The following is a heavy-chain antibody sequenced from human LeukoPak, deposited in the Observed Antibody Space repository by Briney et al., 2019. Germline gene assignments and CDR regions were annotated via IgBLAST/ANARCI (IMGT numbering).Heavy chain of an antibody. V-gene: IGHV3-48*03. Sequence: PGGSLRLSCAASGFTFSSYEMNWVRQAPGKGLEWISYISSSGSTIYYADSVKGRFTISRDNAKNSLYLQMNSLRAEDTAVYYCARDGDGPGTTGWYFDLWGRGTLVTVSS. J-gene: IGHJ2*01. CDR3: ARDGDGPGTTGWYFDL. D-gene: IGHD3-10*01. CDR2: ISSSGSTI. CDR1: GFTFSSYE.